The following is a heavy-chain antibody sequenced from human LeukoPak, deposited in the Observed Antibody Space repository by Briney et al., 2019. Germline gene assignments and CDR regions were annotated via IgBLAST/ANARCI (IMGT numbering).Heavy chain of an antibody. V-gene: IGHV1-69*13. D-gene: IGHD3-9*01. CDR1: GGTFSSFG. CDR2: ILSIFGTT. CDR3: ARDVTGYSLSSGY. Sequence: GASVKVSCKASGGTFSSFGISWVRQAPGQGLEWMGGILSIFGTTNYAQKFQGRVTITADESTSTVYMELSSLRSEDTGVYYCARDVTGYSLSSGYWGQGTLVTVTS. J-gene: IGHJ4*02.